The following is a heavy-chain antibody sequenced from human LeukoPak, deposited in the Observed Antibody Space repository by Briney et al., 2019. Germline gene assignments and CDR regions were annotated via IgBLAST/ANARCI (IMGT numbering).Heavy chain of an antibody. CDR2: IYYSGST. D-gene: IGHD6-13*01. CDR3: ARVTLAGTPDYFDY. Sequence: SETLSLTCTVSAGSTSSSSYYWGRIRQPPGTGLEWTGSIYYSGSTYYNPSLKSRVTISVDTSKNQFSLKPSSVTAADTAVYYCARVTLAGTPDYFDYWGQGTLVTVSS. J-gene: IGHJ4*02. CDR1: AGSTSSSSYY. V-gene: IGHV4-39*01.